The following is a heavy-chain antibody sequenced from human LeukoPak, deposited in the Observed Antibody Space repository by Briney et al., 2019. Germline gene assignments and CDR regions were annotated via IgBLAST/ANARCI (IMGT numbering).Heavy chain of an antibody. Sequence: GGSLRLSCAASGFTVSSNYMSWVRQAPGKGLEWVSVIYSGGSTYYADSVKGRFTISRDNSKNTLYLQMNSLRAEDTAVYCCARDPHYYDSSGSGDAFDIWGQGTMVTVSS. J-gene: IGHJ3*02. V-gene: IGHV3-53*01. CDR1: GFTVSSNY. D-gene: IGHD3-22*01. CDR2: IYSGGST. CDR3: ARDPHYYDSSGSGDAFDI.